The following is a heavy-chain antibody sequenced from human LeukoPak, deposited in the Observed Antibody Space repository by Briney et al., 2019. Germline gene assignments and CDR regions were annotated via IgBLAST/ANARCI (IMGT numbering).Heavy chain of an antibody. CDR3: ARDLRSRFSENFYYYMDV. CDR1: GFTFRTYA. D-gene: IGHD3-3*01. Sequence: GGSLRLSCVASGFTFRTYAMSWVRQAPGKGLEWVAGISWNGGSTGYADSVKGRFTISRDNAKNFLYLQMNSLRVEDTALYYCARDLRSRFSENFYYYMDVWGKGTTVTVSS. CDR2: ISWNGGST. J-gene: IGHJ6*03. V-gene: IGHV3-20*04.